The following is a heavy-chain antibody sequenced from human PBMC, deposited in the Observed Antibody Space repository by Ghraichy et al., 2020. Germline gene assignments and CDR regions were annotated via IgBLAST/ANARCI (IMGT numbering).Heavy chain of an antibody. D-gene: IGHD5-18*01. Sequence: GESLNISCAASGFTFSSYAMHWVRQAPGKGLEWVAVISYDGSNKYYADSVKGRFTISRDNSKNTLYLQMNSLRAEDTAVYYCARDGMGYSYGYGFDYWGQGTLVTVSS. J-gene: IGHJ4*02. CDR2: ISYDGSNK. CDR3: ARDGMGYSYGYGFDY. V-gene: IGHV3-30*04. CDR1: GFTFSSYA.